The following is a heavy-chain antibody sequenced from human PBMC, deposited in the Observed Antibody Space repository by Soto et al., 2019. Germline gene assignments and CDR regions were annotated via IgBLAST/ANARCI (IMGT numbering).Heavy chain of an antibody. J-gene: IGHJ1*01. CDR1: GFTFSSYW. CDR2: IKQDGSEK. D-gene: IGHD6-19*01. Sequence: PGGSLRISCAASGFTFSSYWMSWVRQAPGKGLEWVANIKQDGSEKYYVDSVKGRFTISRDNAKNSLYLQMNSLRAEDTAVYYCARDPLAYGSIAVAGISWGQGTLVTVPS. CDR3: ARDPLAYGSIAVAGIS. V-gene: IGHV3-7*05.